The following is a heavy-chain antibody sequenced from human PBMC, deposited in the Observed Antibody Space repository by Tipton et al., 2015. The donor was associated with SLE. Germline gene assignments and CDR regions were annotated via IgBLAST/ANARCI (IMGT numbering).Heavy chain of an antibody. D-gene: IGHD5-18*01. CDR3: ARGDLGYSYGVPLVY. Sequence: TLSLTCTVSGGSISSGDYYWSWIRQPPGKGLEWIGYIYYSGSTYYNPSLKSRVTISVDTSKNQFSLKLSSVTAADTAVYYCARGDLGYSYGVPLVYWGQGTLVTVSS. J-gene: IGHJ4*02. CDR2: IYYSGST. CDR1: GGSISSGDYY. V-gene: IGHV4-30-4*01.